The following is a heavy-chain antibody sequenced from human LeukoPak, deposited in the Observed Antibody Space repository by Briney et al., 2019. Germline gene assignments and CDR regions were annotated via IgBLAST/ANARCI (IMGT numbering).Heavy chain of an antibody. Sequence: GGSLRLSCTASGFTVSSNYMSWVRQAPGKGLEWVSLIYSGGSTYYADSVKGRFTISRDKSKNTLYLQMNSLRAEDTAVYYCARDGYGDDLFLDYWGQGTLVTVSS. J-gene: IGHJ4*02. V-gene: IGHV3-66*01. D-gene: IGHD2-2*03. CDR3: ARDGYGDDLFLDY. CDR2: IYSGGST. CDR1: GFTVSSNY.